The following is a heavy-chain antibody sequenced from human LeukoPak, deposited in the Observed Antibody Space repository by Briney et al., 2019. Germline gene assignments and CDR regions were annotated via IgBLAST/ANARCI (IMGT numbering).Heavy chain of an antibody. Sequence: GGSLRLSCAASGFTFSYYSINWVRQAPGKGLEWVSSIGSGGSYIYYADSVKGRFTISRDNAKTSLYLQMNSLRAEDTAVYYCARGATGAVAAPYDYWGQGTLVTVSS. CDR1: GFTFSYYS. CDR3: ARGATGAVAAPYDY. D-gene: IGHD6-19*01. CDR2: IGSGGSYI. J-gene: IGHJ4*02. V-gene: IGHV3-21*01.